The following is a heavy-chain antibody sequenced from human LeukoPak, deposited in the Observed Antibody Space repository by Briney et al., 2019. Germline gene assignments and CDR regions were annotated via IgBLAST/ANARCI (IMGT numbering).Heavy chain of an antibody. V-gene: IGHV3-30*15. CDR3: ARDRGMPGLHYVDY. Sequence: GGSLRLSCAASGFTFSNYPMHWVRQAPGKGLEWVAVISYDGSNKYYADSVKGRFTISRDNSKSTLYLQMSSLRAEDTAVYYCARDRGMPGLHYVDYWGQGTLVTVSS. CDR2: ISYDGSNK. D-gene: IGHD3-16*01. CDR1: GFTFSNYP. J-gene: IGHJ4*02.